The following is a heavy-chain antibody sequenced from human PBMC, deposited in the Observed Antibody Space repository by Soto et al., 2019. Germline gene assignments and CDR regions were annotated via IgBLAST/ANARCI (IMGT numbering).Heavy chain of an antibody. D-gene: IGHD2-2*01. CDR3: AKDYRGDQPQFDY. J-gene: IGHJ4*02. Sequence: GGSLRLSCAASGFTFSNYWMHWVRQAPGKGLVWVSRIKGDGSTTSYAGSVKGRFTISRDNAKNTLYLQMNSLRAEDTAVYYGAKDYRGDQPQFDYWGQGTLVTVAS. CDR1: GFTFSNYW. V-gene: IGHV3-74*01. CDR2: IKGDGSTT.